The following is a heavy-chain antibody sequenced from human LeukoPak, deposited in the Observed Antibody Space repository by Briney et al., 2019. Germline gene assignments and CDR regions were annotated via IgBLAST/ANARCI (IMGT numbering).Heavy chain of an antibody. J-gene: IGHJ4*02. D-gene: IGHD1-26*01. CDR3: TTDPVGISGCDH. CDR1: GFTFSNAG. Sequence: GGSLRLSCVASGFTFSNAGMSWVRQAPGKGLEWVGRIKSFMSKSDAGIIDYAAPVKGRFTISRNHSKSTLYLQTNSLRTDDTAVYYCTTDPVGISGCDHWGQGTLVTVSS. CDR2: IKSFMSKSDAGII. V-gene: IGHV3-15*01.